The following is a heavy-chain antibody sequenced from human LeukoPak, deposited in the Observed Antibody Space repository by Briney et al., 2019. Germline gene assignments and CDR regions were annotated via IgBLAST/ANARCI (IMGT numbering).Heavy chain of an antibody. CDR3: ARVASYAFDI. CDR2: IKQDGSER. Sequence: GGSLRLSCAASGFTFSSYWMSWVRQAPGKGLEWVANIKQDGSERYYVDSLKGQFTISRDNAKNSLYLQMNSLRAEDTAVYYCARVASYAFDIWGQGTMVTVSS. CDR1: GFTFSSYW. V-gene: IGHV3-7*01. D-gene: IGHD6-6*01. J-gene: IGHJ3*02.